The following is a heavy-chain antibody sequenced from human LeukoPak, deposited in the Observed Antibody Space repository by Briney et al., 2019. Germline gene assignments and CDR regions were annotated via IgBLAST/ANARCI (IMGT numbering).Heavy chain of an antibody. J-gene: IGHJ3*02. D-gene: IGHD4-17*01. V-gene: IGHV4-59*12. CDR2: IYYSGST. CDR1: GGSISSYY. CDR3: ARDLTVTNEHAFDI. Sequence: SETLSLTCTVSGGSISSYYWSWIRQPPGKGLEWIGYIYYSGSTNYNPSLKSRVTISVDTSKNQFSLKLSSVTAADTAVYYCARDLTVTNEHAFDIWGQGTMVTVSS.